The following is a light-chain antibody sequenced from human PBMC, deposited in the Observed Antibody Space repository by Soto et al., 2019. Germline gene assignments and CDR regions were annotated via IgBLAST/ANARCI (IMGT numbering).Light chain of an antibody. CDR2: DAF. Sequence: EIVLTQSPGTLSLSPGESATLSCRASRSLDSGQLAWYQQKVGRAPRLLIHDAFMRATGIPDRFSGSGSGTDFTLTIARLEPEDFAVYYCQQYVDSPRTFGQGTRLETK. V-gene: IGKV3-20*01. CDR1: RSLDSGQ. J-gene: IGKJ5*01. CDR3: QQYVDSPRT.